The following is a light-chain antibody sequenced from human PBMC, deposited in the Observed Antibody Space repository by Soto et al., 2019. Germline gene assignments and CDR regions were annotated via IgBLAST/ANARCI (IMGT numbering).Light chain of an antibody. J-gene: IGLJ2*01. Sequence: QSALTQPASVSGSPGQSITISCTGTSSDVGGYNYVSWYQQHPGKAPKLMIYDVSNRPSGVSNRFSGSKSGNTASLTISGLQAEDEAEYYCSSNTSSSTVVFGGGNKLTVL. CDR2: DVS. V-gene: IGLV2-14*01. CDR3: SSNTSSSTVV. CDR1: SSDVGGYNY.